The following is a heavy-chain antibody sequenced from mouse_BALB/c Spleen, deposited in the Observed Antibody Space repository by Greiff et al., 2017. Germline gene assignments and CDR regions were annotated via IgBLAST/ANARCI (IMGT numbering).Heavy chain of an antibody. CDR1: GYSITSDYA. Sequence: EVQLQQSGPGLVKPSQSLSLTCTVTGYSITSDYAWNWIRQFPGNKLEWMGYISYSGSTSYNPSLKSRISITRDTSKNQFFLQLNSVTTEDTATYYCARTPYYGSSHWYFDVWGAGTTVTVSS. CDR2: ISYSGST. D-gene: IGHD1-1*01. V-gene: IGHV3-2*02. J-gene: IGHJ1*01. CDR3: ARTPYYGSSHWYFDV.